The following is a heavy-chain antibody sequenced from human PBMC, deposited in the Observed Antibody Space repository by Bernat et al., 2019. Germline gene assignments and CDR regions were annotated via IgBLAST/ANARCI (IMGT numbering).Heavy chain of an antibody. Sequence: EVQLVESGGDLVQPGGSLRLSCAISGFTVSNNHVTWVRQAPGKGLEWVSLSYDGGSTIYADSVKGRFTISRDNSKNIVYLQMSSVTAEDTAVYYCVGLGANSVWGQGTLVTVSS. V-gene: IGHV3-66*04. CDR3: VGLGANSV. CDR2: SYDGGST. J-gene: IGHJ4*02. D-gene: IGHD2-15*01. CDR1: GFTVSNNH.